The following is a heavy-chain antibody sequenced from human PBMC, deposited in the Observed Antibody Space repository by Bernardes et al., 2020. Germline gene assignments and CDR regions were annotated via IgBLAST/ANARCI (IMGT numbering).Heavy chain of an antibody. CDR2: ISSNSRTI. V-gene: IGHV3-48*02. Sequence: GGSLRLSCAAAGFTFSSYSMNWVRQAPGKGLEWVSYISSNSRTIYYADSVKGRFTISRDNAKNSLYLQMNSLRDEDTAVYQCARDSGRSGYLMDVWGKGTTVTVSS. D-gene: IGHD3-3*01. CDR1: GFTFSSYS. J-gene: IGHJ6*04. CDR3: ARDSGRSGYLMDV.